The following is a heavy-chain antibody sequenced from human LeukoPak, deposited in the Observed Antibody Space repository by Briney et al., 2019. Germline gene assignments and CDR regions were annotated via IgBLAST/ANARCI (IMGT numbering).Heavy chain of an antibody. D-gene: IGHD5/OR15-5a*01. V-gene: IGHV3-30*02. CDR2: IRYDGSNK. CDR1: GFTFSSYG. Sequence: GGSLRLSCAASGFTFSSYGMHWVRQAPGKGLEWVAFIRYDGSNKYYADSVKGRFTISRDNSKNTLYLQMNSLRAEDTAVYFCARDLSNSLHNWGQGTLVTVSS. CDR3: ARDLSNSLHN. J-gene: IGHJ4*02.